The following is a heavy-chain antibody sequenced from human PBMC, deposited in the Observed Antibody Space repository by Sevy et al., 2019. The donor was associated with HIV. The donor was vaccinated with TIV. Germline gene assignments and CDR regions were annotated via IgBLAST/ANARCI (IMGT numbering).Heavy chain of an antibody. D-gene: IGHD3-22*01. J-gene: IGHJ4*02. CDR2: ISSSSTI. Sequence: GGSLRLSCAASGFTFNTYSLNWVRQAPGKGLEWVSYISSSSTIYYADSVKGRFTISRDNAKNSLYLQMNSLRDEDTAVYYCARGGYYDSSGYYDFDYWGQGTLVTVSS. V-gene: IGHV3-48*02. CDR1: GFTFNTYS. CDR3: ARGGYYDSSGYYDFDY.